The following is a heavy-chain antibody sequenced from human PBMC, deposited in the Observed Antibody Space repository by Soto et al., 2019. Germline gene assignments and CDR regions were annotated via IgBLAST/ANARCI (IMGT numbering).Heavy chain of an antibody. D-gene: IGHD2-2*01. Sequence: EVQLVESGGGLVQPGRSLRLSCAASAFTFHDYAMHWVRQVPGKGLEWVSGISWDSGNIVYADSVKGRFTISRDNAMNSLYLQMNSLRTEDTAVYFCAKGATTSCFSPFDMWGPGTMVTVSS. CDR1: AFTFHDYA. CDR2: ISWDSGNI. CDR3: AKGATTSCFSPFDM. V-gene: IGHV3-9*01. J-gene: IGHJ3*02.